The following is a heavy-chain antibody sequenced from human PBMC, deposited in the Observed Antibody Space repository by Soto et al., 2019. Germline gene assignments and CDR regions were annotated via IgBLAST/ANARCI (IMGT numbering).Heavy chain of an antibody. V-gene: IGHV3-23*01. Sequence: EVQLLESGGGLVQPGGSLRLSCAASGFTFTSYAMSWVRQAPGKGLEWVSAISGSGGSTYYADSVKGRFTISRDNSKNTLYLQMNSLRAEDTAVYYCARDAAVAGETDRFDYWGQGILVTVSS. J-gene: IGHJ4*02. CDR2: ISGSGGST. CDR3: ARDAAVAGETDRFDY. D-gene: IGHD6-19*01. CDR1: GFTFTSYA.